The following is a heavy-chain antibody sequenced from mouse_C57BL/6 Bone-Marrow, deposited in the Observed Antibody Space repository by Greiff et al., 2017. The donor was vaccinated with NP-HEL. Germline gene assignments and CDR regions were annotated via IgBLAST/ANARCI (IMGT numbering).Heavy chain of an antibody. D-gene: IGHD2-1*01. CDR2: IYPGSGNT. CDR3: ARYYGSYDCYFDV. V-gene: IGHV1-66*01. Sequence: VQLQESGPELVKPGASVKISCKASGYSFTSYYIHWVKQRPGQGLEWIGWIYPGSGNTNYNEKFKGKATLTADTSSSTAYMQLSSLTSEDSAVYYCARYYGSYDCYFDVWGKGTTVTVSS. J-gene: IGHJ1*03. CDR1: GYSFTSYY.